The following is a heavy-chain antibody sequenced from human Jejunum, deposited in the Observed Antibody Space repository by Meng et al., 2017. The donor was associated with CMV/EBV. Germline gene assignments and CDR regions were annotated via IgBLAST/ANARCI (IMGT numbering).Heavy chain of an antibody. CDR2: ISAYNGNT. D-gene: IGHD2-2*01. CDR1: GFIFTSYA. J-gene: IGHJ4*02. V-gene: IGHV1-18*01. CDR3: ARFYCSSTSCPHVLFDY. Sequence: QAQLVQAGGEVKKPGASVKVSCEASGFIFTSYAISWVRQAPGQGLQYMGWISAYNGNTNYAQELQGRVTMTTDTSTSTAYMELRSLRFDDTAVYYCARFYCSSTSCPHVLFDYWGQGTLVTVSS.